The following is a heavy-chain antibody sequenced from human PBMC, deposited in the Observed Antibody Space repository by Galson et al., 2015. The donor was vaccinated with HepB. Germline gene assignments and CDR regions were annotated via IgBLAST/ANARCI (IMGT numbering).Heavy chain of an antibody. J-gene: IGHJ4*02. Sequence: SVKVSCKASGYTLTELSMHWVRQAPGKGLEWMGGFDPEDGETIYAQKFQGRVTMTEDTSTDTAYMELSSLRSEDTAVYYCATTLVTVTLTGFDYWGQGTLVTVSS. CDR1: GYTLTELS. CDR2: FDPEDGET. CDR3: ATTLVTVTLTGFDY. D-gene: IGHD4-11*01. V-gene: IGHV1-24*01.